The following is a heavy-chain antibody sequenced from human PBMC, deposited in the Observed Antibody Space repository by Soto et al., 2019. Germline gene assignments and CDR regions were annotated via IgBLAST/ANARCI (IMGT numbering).Heavy chain of an antibody. J-gene: IGHJ4*02. V-gene: IGHV1-46*01. CDR3: ARAGYCSGGTCFHGNCDY. CDR1: GYTFTTYY. D-gene: IGHD2-15*01. Sequence: QVQLVQSGAEVKRPGASVKVSCKASGYTFTTYYMHWVRQAPGQGLEWLGIINPNGGSTTYAQKFKGRVTMTRATSTSTVYLELSSLRSEDTAVYYCARAGYCSGGTCFHGNCDYWGQGNLVTVSA. CDR2: INPNGGST.